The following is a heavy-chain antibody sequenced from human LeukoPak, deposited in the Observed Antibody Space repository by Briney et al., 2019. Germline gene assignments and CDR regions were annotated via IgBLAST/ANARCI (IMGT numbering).Heavy chain of an antibody. J-gene: IGHJ4*02. CDR1: GFTFSSYA. D-gene: IGHD6-6*01. V-gene: IGHV3-30*04. Sequence: QSGGSLRLSCAASGFTFSSYAMHWVRQAPGKGLEWVAVISYDGSNKYYADSVKGRFTISRDNSKNTLYLQMNSLRAEDTAVYYCARDRGAARGFFDYWGQGTLVTVSS. CDR2: ISYDGSNK. CDR3: ARDRGAARGFFDY.